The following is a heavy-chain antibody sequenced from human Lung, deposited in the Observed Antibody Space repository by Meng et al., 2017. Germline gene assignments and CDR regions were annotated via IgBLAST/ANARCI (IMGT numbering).Heavy chain of an antibody. D-gene: IGHD1-14*01. J-gene: IGHJ2*01. V-gene: IGHV3-21*01. CDR2: ISSSSSYI. Sequence: EVQLVESGGGLVKPGGSLRLSCAASEFTFSSYSINWVRQAPGKGLEWVSSISSSSSYIYYADSVKGRFTVSRDNAKNSLYLQMNSLRAEDTAVYFCARDGLRNLHWYFDLWGRGTLVTVSS. CDR3: ARDGLRNLHWYFDL. CDR1: EFTFSSYS.